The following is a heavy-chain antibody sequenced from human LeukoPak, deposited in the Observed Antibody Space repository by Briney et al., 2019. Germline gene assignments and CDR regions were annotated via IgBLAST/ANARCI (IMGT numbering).Heavy chain of an antibody. D-gene: IGHD6-19*01. CDR3: AKETDSSGWYPYFDY. CDR2: ISGSGGST. V-gene: IGHV3-23*01. CDR1: GFTFSSYA. Sequence: GGSLRLSCVASGFTFSSYAMSWVRQAPGKGLEWVSGISGSGGSTYYADSVKGRFTISRDNSKNTLFLQMNSLRAEDTAVYYCAKETDSSGWYPYFDYWGQGTLVTVSS. J-gene: IGHJ4*02.